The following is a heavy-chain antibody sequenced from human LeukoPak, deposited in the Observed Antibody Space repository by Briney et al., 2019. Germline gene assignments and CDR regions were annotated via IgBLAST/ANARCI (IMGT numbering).Heavy chain of an antibody. J-gene: IGHJ5*02. CDR3: ARRAVYGSGTHYRWFDP. V-gene: IGHV4-34*01. CDR1: GGSFSGYY. D-gene: IGHD3-10*01. Sequence: SETLSLTCAVYGGSFSGYYWSWIRQPPGKGLEWIGEINHSGSTNYNPSLKSRVTISVDTSKNQFSLKLSSVTAADTAVYYCARRAVYGSGTHYRWFDPWGQGTLVTVSS. CDR2: INHSGST.